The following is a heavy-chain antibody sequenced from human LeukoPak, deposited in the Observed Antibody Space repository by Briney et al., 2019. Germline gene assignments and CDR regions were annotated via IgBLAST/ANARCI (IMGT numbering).Heavy chain of an antibody. Sequence: PSETLSLTCAVYGGSFSGYYWSWIRQPPGKGLEWIGEINHSGGTNYNPSLKSRVTISVDTSKNQFSLKLSSVTAADTAVYYCARLEYYYDSSGSWGQGTLVTVSS. J-gene: IGHJ5*02. CDR2: INHSGGT. CDR3: ARLEYYYDSSGS. D-gene: IGHD3-22*01. V-gene: IGHV4-34*01. CDR1: GGSFSGYY.